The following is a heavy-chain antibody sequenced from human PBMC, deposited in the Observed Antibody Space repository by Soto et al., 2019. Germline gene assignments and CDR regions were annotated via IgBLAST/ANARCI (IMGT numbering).Heavy chain of an antibody. J-gene: IGHJ3*02. CDR3: ARDRGGRSWIYAFDI. V-gene: IGHV3-21*01. Sequence: GGSLRLSCAAYGFTFSSYSMNWVRQAPGKGLEWVSSISSSSSYIYYADSVKGRFTISRDNAKNSLYLQMNSLRAEDTAVYYCARDRGGRSWIYAFDIWGQGTMVTVSS. D-gene: IGHD6-13*01. CDR1: GFTFSSYS. CDR2: ISSSSSYI.